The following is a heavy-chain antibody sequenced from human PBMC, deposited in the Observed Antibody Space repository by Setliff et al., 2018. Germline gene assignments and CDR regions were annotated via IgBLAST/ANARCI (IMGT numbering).Heavy chain of an antibody. CDR1: GFTFSDHY. D-gene: IGHD3-16*02. CDR2: TRNKANSYTT. Sequence: GGSLRLSCAASGFTFSDHYMDWVRQAPGKGLEWVGRTRNKANSYTTEYAASVKGRSTISRDDSKTIAYLQMNSLKTEDTAVYYCTRDLDDYVWGSYRYHDYWGQGTLVTVSS. CDR3: TRDLDDYVWGSYRYHDY. V-gene: IGHV3-72*01. J-gene: IGHJ4*02.